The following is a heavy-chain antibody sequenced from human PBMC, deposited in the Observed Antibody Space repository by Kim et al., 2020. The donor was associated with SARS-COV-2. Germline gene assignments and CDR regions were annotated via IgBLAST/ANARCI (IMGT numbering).Heavy chain of an antibody. CDR3: ARESAVAGPDPNFDY. V-gene: IGHV1-18*01. D-gene: IGHD6-19*01. Sequence: ASVKVSCKASGYTFTSYGISWVRQAPGQGLEWMGWISAYNGNTNYAQKLQGRVTMTTDTSTSTAYMELRSLRSDDTAVYYCARESAVAGPDPNFDYWGQGTLVTVSS. CDR1: GYTFTSYG. J-gene: IGHJ4*02. CDR2: ISAYNGNT.